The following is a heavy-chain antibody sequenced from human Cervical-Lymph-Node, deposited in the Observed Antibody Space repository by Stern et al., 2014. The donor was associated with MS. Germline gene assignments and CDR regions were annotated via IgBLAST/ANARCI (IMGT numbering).Heavy chain of an antibody. CDR3: ASPVDEPRYYYYYGMDV. CDR2: IIPIFETS. J-gene: IGHJ6*02. D-gene: IGHD5-12*01. Sequence: QEQLVQSGAEVKKPGSSVKVSCKASGGIFTSYTFSWVRQAPGQDLEWLGGIIPIFETSNYTPEIQGSVTLTAEESTGTDYKTLGSLKSEDTAVYYCASPVDEPRYYYYYGMDVWGQGTTVTVSS. CDR1: GGIFTSYT. V-gene: IGHV1-69*01.